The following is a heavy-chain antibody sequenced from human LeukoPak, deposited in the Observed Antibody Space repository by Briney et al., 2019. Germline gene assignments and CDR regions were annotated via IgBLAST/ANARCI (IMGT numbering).Heavy chain of an antibody. CDR1: GFNFSDSW. CDR3: ARELDH. D-gene: IGHD1-1*01. Sequence: GLSLRLSCAGSGFNFSDSWMHWVRQAPGKGLVWVSRLKTDGSHVNYADSSEGRFTISRDNAKNTLHLQMNSLRAEDTAVYYCARELDHWGQGTLVTVSS. J-gene: IGHJ1*01. V-gene: IGHV3-74*01. CDR2: LKTDGSHV.